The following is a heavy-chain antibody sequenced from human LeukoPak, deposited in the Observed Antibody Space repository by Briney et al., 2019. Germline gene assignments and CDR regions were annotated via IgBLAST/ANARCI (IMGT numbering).Heavy chain of an antibody. CDR1: GFTFSSYA. J-gene: IGHJ4*02. V-gene: IGHV3-23*01. CDR3: AKGGPSVVVPAAAGFDY. Sequence: GGSLRLSCAASGFTFSSYAMSWVRQAPGKGLEWVSAISGSGGSTYYADSVKGRFTISRDNSKNTLYLQMNSLRAEDTAVHYCAKGGPSVVVPAAAGFDYWGQGTLVTVSS. D-gene: IGHD2-2*01. CDR2: ISGSGGST.